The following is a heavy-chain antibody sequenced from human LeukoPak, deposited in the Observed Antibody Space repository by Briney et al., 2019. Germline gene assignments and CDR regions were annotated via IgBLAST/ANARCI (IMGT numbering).Heavy chain of an antibody. D-gene: IGHD6-13*01. CDR1: GFTFSSYS. J-gene: IGHJ3*02. CDR2: ISSSSSTI. V-gene: IGHV3-48*01. CDR3: ARDPPEVSRADAFDI. Sequence: PGGSLRLSCAASGFTFSSYSMNWVRQAPGKGLEWVSYISSSSSTIYYADSVKGRFTISRDNAKNSLYLQMNSLRAEDTAVYYCARDPPEVSRADAFDIWGQGTMVTVSS.